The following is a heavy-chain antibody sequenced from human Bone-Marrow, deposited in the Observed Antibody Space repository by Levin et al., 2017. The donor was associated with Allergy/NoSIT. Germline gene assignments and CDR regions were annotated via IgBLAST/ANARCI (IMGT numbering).Heavy chain of an antibody. CDR3: ARESWNGHNQDGFDI. J-gene: IGHJ3*02. D-gene: IGHD5-24*01. V-gene: IGHV3-7*04. CDR2: MKQDDSKK. CDR1: GFTFSSYS. Sequence: LAGGSLRLSCAASGFTFSSYSMNWVRQAPGKGLEWVANMKQDDSKKYYVDSVKGRFTISRDSAKNSLYLQMNSLRAEDTAMYYCARESWNGHNQDGFDIWGQGTMVTVSS.